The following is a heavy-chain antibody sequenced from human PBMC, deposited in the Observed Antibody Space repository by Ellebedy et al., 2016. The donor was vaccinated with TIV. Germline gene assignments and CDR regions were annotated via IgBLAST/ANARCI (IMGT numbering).Heavy chain of an antibody. V-gene: IGHV4-39*07. CDR1: GGSITNKRHY. J-gene: IGHJ4*02. D-gene: IGHD3-22*01. CDR2: TYYSGNT. Sequence: MPSETLSLTCTVSGGSITNKRHYRGWVRQPPGKGLEWIGSTYYSGNTYYNPSLEGRITISMDTSKNQFSLRLNFVTAADTAVYYCARAFYDTSAYYPLTNFDSWGQGAQVIVSS. CDR3: ARAFYDTSAYYPLTNFDS.